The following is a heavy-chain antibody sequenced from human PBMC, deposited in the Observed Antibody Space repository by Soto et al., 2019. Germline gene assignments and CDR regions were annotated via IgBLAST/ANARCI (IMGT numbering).Heavy chain of an antibody. CDR1: GFDASVNY. CDR3: VRENYYYGMDV. V-gene: IGHV3-66*01. CDR2: INAGGNT. Sequence: ESGGTLVQPGGSLRLSCAASGFDASVNYMAWVRQAPGKGLEWVSTINAGGNTFYADSVKGRFTISRDDSMNTLSLQMNSLRVEDTAMFYCVRENYYYGMDVWGQGTAVTVSS. J-gene: IGHJ6*02.